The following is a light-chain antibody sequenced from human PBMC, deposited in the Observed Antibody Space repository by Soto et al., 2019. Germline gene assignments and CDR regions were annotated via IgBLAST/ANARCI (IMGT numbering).Light chain of an antibody. CDR3: QQSYSTPWT. Sequence: DIQMTQSPSSLSASVGDRVNITCRASQSISSYLNWYQQKPGNAPKLLIYAASSLQSGVPSRFSGSGSGTDFTLTISSLQPEDFATYYCQQSYSTPWTFGQGTKVDIK. CDR1: QSISSY. J-gene: IGKJ1*01. CDR2: AAS. V-gene: IGKV1-39*01.